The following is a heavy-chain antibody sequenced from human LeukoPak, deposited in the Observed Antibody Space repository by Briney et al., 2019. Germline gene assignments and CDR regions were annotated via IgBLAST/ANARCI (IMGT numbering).Heavy chain of an antibody. Sequence: PGGSLRLSCAASGFTFSSYWMHWVRQAPGKGLVWVSRIKSDGSTNYADSVKGRFTISRDNAKNTVSLQMNSLRAEDTGVYYCARVSYYYDSSGYYDDLWAFDYWGQGTLVTVSS. D-gene: IGHD3-22*01. V-gene: IGHV3-74*01. CDR3: ARVSYYYDSSGYYDDLWAFDY. CDR1: GFTFSSYW. J-gene: IGHJ4*02. CDR2: IKSDGST.